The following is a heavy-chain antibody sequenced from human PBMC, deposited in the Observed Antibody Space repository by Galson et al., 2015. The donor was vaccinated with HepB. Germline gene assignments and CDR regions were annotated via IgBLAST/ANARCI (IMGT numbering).Heavy chain of an antibody. D-gene: IGHD5-18*01. V-gene: IGHV5-51*01. CDR1: GYSFTSYW. CDR2: IYPGDSDT. J-gene: IGHJ6*02. CDR3: ARHDLYSYGPTNYYYYGMDV. Sequence: QSGAEVKKPGESLKISCKGSGYSFTSYWIGWVRQMPGKGLEWMGIIYPGDSDTRYSPSFQGQVTISADKSISTAYLQWSSLKASDTAMYYCARHDLYSYGPTNYYYYGMDVWGQGTTVTVSS.